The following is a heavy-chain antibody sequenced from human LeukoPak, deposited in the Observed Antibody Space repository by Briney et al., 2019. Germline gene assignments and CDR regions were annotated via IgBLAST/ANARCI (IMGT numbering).Heavy chain of an antibody. V-gene: IGHV1-69*05. Sequence: ASVKVSCKASGGTFSSYAISWVRQAPGQGLEWMGRIIPIFGTANYAQKFQGRVTITTDESTSTAYMELRSLRSDDTAVYYCARNMIEQLVVGGIRFDPWGQGTLVTVSS. D-gene: IGHD6-6*01. J-gene: IGHJ5*02. CDR1: GGTFSSYA. CDR2: IIPIFGTA. CDR3: ARNMIEQLVVGGIRFDP.